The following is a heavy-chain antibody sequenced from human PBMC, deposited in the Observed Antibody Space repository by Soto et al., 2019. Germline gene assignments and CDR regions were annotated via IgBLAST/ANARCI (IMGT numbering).Heavy chain of an antibody. CDR3: ASGGITIFEVSSGMAA. CDR1: AATFITYA. J-gene: IGHJ6*04. V-gene: IGHV1-69*13. CDR2: IIPIVGTA. D-gene: IGHD3-3*01. Sequence: SVKVSCKASAATFITYAISWVRQAPGDGREWMGSIIPIVGTANYAQKFQCRVTITADESTSTAYLELNSLRSDDTAVYYCASGGITIFEVSSGMAAWAKGPKAPAPQ.